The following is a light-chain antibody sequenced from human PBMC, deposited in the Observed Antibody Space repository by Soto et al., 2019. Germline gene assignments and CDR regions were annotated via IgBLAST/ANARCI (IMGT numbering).Light chain of an antibody. V-gene: IGLV2-11*01. CDR3: CAYAGSYTWV. CDR1: SSDVGGYNY. J-gene: IGLJ3*02. Sequence: QSALTQPRSVSGSPGQSVTISCTGTSSDVGGYNYVSWYQQHPGKAPKLMLYDVSKRPSGVPDRFSGAKSGNTASLTISGLQAEDEADYDCCAYAGSYTWVFGGGTKVTVL. CDR2: DVS.